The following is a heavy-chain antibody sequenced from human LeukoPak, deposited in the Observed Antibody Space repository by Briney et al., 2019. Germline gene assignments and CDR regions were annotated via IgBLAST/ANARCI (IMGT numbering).Heavy chain of an antibody. V-gene: IGHV3-23*01. D-gene: IGHD3-10*01. CDR2: IGGGGSS. CDR3: VKGVTMVRGSREFDY. Sequence: PGGSLRLSCTASGFSFSNSAMTWVRQAPGKGLEWVSSIGGGGSSYYAGSVKGRFTISRDNPKNTVYLQMNNLRAEDTAIFYCVKGVTMVRGSREFDYWGQGTLVTVSS. CDR1: GFSFSNSA. J-gene: IGHJ4*02.